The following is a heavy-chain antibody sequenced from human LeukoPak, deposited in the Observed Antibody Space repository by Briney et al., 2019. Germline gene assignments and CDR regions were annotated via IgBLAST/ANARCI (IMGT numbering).Heavy chain of an antibody. D-gene: IGHD1/OR15-1a*01. CDR2: IRYDGSNK. CDR3: TRTIPPAH. J-gene: IGHJ4*02. CDR1: GFTFRSYG. V-gene: IGHV3-30*02. Sequence: TGGSLRLSCAASGFTFRSYGMHWVRQAPGKGLEWVAFIRYDGSNKYYADSVKGRFTISRDNSKNTLYLQMNSLRAEDTAVYYCTRTIPPAHWSQGTLVTVSS.